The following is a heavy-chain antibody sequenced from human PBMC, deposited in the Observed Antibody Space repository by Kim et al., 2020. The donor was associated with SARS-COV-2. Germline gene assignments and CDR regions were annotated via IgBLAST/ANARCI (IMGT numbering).Heavy chain of an antibody. J-gene: IGHJ4*02. V-gene: IGHV3-23*01. D-gene: IGHD6-19*01. CDR3: AKDHRGSGPRIAVAVAFDY. Sequence: RFTISRDNSKNTLYLQMNSLRAEDTAVYYCAKDHRGSGPRIAVAVAFDYWGQGTLVTVSS.